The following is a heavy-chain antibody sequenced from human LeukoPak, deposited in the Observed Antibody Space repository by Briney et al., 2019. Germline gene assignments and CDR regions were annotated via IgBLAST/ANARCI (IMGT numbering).Heavy chain of an antibody. CDR1: GYTFTGYY. CDR3: ARDRRIDYGDNFDY. CDR2: INPNSGGT. V-gene: IGHV1-2*02. Sequence: ASVKVSCKASGYTFTGYYMHWVRQAPGQGLEWMGWINPNSGGTNYAQKFQGRVTMTRDTPISTAYMELSRLRSDDTAVYYCARDRRIDYGDNFDYWGQGTLVTVSS. D-gene: IGHD4-17*01. J-gene: IGHJ4*02.